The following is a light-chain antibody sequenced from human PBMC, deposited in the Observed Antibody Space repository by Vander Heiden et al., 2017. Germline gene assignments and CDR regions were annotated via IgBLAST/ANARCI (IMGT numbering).Light chain of an antibody. CDR1: ALPKQY. CDR2: KDS. V-gene: IGLV3-25*03. CDR3: QSADSSGTFQGV. Sequence: SYELTQPPSVSVSPGQPARITCSGDALPKQYAYWYQQKPGQAPVLVIYKDSERPSGIPERFSGSSSGTTVTLTISGVQAEDEADYYCQSADSSGTFQGVFGGGTKLTAL. J-gene: IGLJ2*01.